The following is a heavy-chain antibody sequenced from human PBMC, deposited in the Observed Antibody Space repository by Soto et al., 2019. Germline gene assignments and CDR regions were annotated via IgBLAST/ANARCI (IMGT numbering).Heavy chain of an antibody. D-gene: IGHD4-17*01. J-gene: IGHJ4*02. CDR1: GGSISGTSYY. Sequence: SETLSLTCTVSGGSISGTSYYWSWIRQSPGKGLEWIGYISNSGSTGYNPSLKTRLSMSVDRSKNQFTLRLTSVTAADTAVYFCATESGSTYGYFDYWGQGTQVTVSS. V-gene: IGHV4-30-4*01. CDR3: ATESGSTYGYFDY. CDR2: ISNSGST.